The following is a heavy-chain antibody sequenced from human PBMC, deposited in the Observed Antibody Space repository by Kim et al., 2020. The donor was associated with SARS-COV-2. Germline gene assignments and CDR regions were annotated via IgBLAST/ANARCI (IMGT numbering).Heavy chain of an antibody. J-gene: IGHJ1*01. Sequence: GGSLRLSCAASGFTFSSYSMNWVRQAPGKGLEWVSSISSSSSYIYYADSVKGRFTISRDNAKNSLYLQMNSLRAEDTAVYYCARQGVRTKTRYFQHWGQGTLVTVSS. CDR2: ISSSSSYI. CDR3: ARQGVRTKTRYFQH. V-gene: IGHV3-21*01. D-gene: IGHD2-8*01. CDR1: GFTFSSYS.